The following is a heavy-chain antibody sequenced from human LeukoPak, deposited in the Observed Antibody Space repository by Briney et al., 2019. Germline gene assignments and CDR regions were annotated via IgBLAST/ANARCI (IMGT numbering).Heavy chain of an antibody. J-gene: IGHJ3*02. Sequence: ASVKLSCKASGYTLTSYDINWVRQAAGQGLEWMGWMNPNSSNTVYAQKYQDKVTMPRNTSISTAYMELSSLSSEDTAVYYCARRESAQVYYPLYAFDIWGKETVVTV. CDR2: MNPNSSNT. D-gene: IGHD1-26*01. CDR3: ARRESAQVYYPLYAFDI. V-gene: IGHV1-8*01. CDR1: GYTLTSYD.